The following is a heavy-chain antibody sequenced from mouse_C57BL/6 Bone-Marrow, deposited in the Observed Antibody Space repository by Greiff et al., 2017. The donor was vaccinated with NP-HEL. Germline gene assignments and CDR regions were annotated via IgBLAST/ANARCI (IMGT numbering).Heavy chain of an antibody. V-gene: IGHV1-81*01. CDR3: ARRDSNPY. Sequence: VQLQQSGAELARPGASVKLSCKASGYTFTSYGISWVKQRTGQGLEWIGEIYPRSGNTYYTEKFKGKATLTADKSSSTAYMELRSLTSEDSAVYFCARRDSNPYWGQGTLVTVSA. D-gene: IGHD2-5*01. J-gene: IGHJ3*01. CDR1: GYTFTSYG. CDR2: IYPRSGNT.